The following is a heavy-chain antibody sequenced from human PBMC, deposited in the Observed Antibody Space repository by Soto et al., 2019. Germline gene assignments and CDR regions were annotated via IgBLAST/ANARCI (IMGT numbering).Heavy chain of an antibody. V-gene: IGHV3-23*01. CDR1: GFPFDDFA. CDR2: ISNSGRST. Sequence: PGGSLRLSCTGSGFPFDDFAINWVRQAPGKGLEWVSHISNSGRSTKYADSVKGRFTISRDNSKNTLYLQMNSLRAEDTAIYYCAKDALAYYDFWSWGQGTLVTVSS. CDR3: AKDALAYYDFWS. J-gene: IGHJ4*02. D-gene: IGHD3-3*01.